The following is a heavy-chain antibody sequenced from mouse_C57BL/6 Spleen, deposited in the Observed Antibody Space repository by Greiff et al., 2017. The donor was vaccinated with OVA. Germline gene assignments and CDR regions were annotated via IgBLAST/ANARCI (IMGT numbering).Heavy chain of an antibody. CDR2: IYPGSGST. V-gene: IGHV1-55*01. J-gene: IGHJ3*01. CDR3: AREGSYYGNYPTWFAY. D-gene: IGHD2-1*01. Sequence: QVQLQQPGAELVKPGASVKMSCKASGYTFTSYWITWVKQRPGQGLEWIGDIYPGSGSTNYNEKFKSKATLTVDTSSSTAYMQLSSLTSEDSAVYYCAREGSYYGNYPTWFAYWGQGTLVTVSA. CDR1: GYTFTSYW.